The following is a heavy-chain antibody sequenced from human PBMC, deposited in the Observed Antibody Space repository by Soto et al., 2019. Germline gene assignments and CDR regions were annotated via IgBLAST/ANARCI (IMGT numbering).Heavy chain of an antibody. Sequence: EIQVVDSGGGLVQPGGSLRLSCTASGFIFSDYGMNWVRQAPGKGLEWVAYSNVRSDIVYYADSVKGRFTISRDNAKNSLYLQMNSLRAEDTAVYYCAPLIDYWGQGTLVTVSS. V-gene: IGHV3-48*03. CDR1: GFIFSDYG. J-gene: IGHJ4*02. CDR2: SNVRSDIV. CDR3: APLIDY.